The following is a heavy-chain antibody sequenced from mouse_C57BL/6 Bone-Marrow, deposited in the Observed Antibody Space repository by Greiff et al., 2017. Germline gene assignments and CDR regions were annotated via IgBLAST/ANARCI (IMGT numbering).Heavy chain of an antibody. V-gene: IGHV5-12*01. Sequence: EVQGVESGGGLVQPGGSLKLSCAASGFTFSDYYMYWVRQTPEKRLEWVAYISNGGGSTYYPDTVKGRFTISRDNAKNTLYLQMSRLKSEDTAMYYCARQGYDYDAFSWFAYWGQGTLVTVSA. CDR1: GFTFSDYY. J-gene: IGHJ3*01. CDR3: ARQGYDYDAFSWFAY. CDR2: ISNGGGST. D-gene: IGHD2-4*01.